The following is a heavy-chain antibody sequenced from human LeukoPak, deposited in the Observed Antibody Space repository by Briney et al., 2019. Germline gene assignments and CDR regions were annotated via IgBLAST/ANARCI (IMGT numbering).Heavy chain of an antibody. CDR1: GFTFSSYA. J-gene: IGHJ4*02. CDR3: ATYRQVLLPFES. V-gene: IGHV3-23*01. D-gene: IGHD5-18*01. Sequence: GGSLRLSCAASGFTFSSYAMIWVRQPPGKGLEWVSSIFPSGGEIHYADSVRGRFTISRDNSKSILSLQMNSLRAEDTAIYYCATYRQVLLPFESWGQGTLVTVSS. CDR2: IFPSGGEI.